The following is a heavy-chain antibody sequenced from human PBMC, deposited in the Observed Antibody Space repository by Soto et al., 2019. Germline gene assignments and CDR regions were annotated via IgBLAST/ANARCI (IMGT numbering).Heavy chain of an antibody. V-gene: IGHV1-58*01. J-gene: IGHJ5*02. CDR1: GFTFTSSA. Sequence: QMQLVQSGPEVKKPGTSVKVSCKASGFTFTSSAVQWVRHARGQRLEWLGWIGVGSGNTNYAQKFQERVTITRDMSTSSAYMELSSMRSEDTAVYYCAADQKLAGISSWGQGTLVTVSS. CDR3: AADQKLAGISS. D-gene: IGHD6-19*01. CDR2: IGVGSGNT.